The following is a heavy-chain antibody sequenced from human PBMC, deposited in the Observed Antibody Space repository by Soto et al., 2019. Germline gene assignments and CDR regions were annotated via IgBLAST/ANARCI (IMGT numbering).Heavy chain of an antibody. V-gene: IGHV4-31*03. CDR3: ARGVLH. J-gene: IGHJ4*02. CDR1: GGSISSGGYS. CDR2: ISYSGST. D-gene: IGHD1-26*01. Sequence: QVQLQESGPGLVKPSQTLSLTCTVSGGSISSGGYSWSWIRQQPGKGLEWIGYISYSGSTYYNPSLKSRFTISVDTSKNQFSLKLSSVTAADTAVYYCARGVLHWGQGTLITVSS.